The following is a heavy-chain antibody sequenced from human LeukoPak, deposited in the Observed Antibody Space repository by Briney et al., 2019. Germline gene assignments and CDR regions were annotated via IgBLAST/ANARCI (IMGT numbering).Heavy chain of an antibody. Sequence: SETLSLTCTVSGGSISSYYWSWIRQPPGKGLEWIGYIYYSGSTNYNPSLKSRVTISVDTPKNQFSLKLSSVTAADTAVYYCARGRGGWSYFDYWGQGTLVTVSS. D-gene: IGHD6-19*01. CDR3: ARGRGGWSYFDY. CDR1: GGSISSYY. V-gene: IGHV4-59*01. J-gene: IGHJ4*02. CDR2: IYYSGST.